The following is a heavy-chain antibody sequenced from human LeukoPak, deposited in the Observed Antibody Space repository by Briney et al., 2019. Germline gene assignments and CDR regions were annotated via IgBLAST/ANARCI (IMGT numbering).Heavy chain of an antibody. CDR1: GGTFNNFA. Sequence: SVKVSCKASGGTFNNFAISWVRQAPGQGLEWVGGIIPMSGTANYAQKFRGRVTITADESTSTAYMELSSLRSEDTAIYYCASPVKYYDTWSGYPPFDYWGQGTLVTVSS. CDR2: IIPMSGTA. CDR3: ASPVKYYDTWSGYPPFDY. V-gene: IGHV1-69*13. J-gene: IGHJ4*02. D-gene: IGHD3-3*01.